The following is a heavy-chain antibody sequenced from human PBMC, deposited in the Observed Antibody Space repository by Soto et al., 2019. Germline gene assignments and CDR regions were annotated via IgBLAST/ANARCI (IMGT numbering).Heavy chain of an antibody. D-gene: IGHD4-17*01. CDR1: GDTFTSYG. CDR2: ISAYNGNT. Sequence: VASVKVSCKASGDTFTSYGISWVRQAPGQGLEWMGWISAYNGNTNYAQKLQGRVTMTTDTSTSTAYMELSSLRSEDTAVYYCATFYGDYETFGYWGQGTLVTVSS. V-gene: IGHV1-18*01. J-gene: IGHJ4*02. CDR3: ATFYGDYETFGY.